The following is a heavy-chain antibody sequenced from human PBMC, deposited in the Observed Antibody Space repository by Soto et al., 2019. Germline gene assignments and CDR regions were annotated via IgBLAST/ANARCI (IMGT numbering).Heavy chain of an antibody. V-gene: IGHV3-30*04. CDR1: GFTFSSYA. CDR2: ISYDGWNK. CDR3: AREAEAFDY. J-gene: IGHJ4*02. Sequence: GGSLRLSCAASGFTFSSYAMHWVRQAPGKGLEWVAVISYDGWNKYYADSVKGRFTISRDNSKNTLSLQMNSLRVEDTAVYSCAREAEAFDYWGQGTLVTVSS.